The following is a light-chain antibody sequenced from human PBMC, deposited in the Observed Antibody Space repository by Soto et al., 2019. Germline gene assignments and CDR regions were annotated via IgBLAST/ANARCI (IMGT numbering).Light chain of an antibody. CDR3: QQYNNWPLT. V-gene: IGKV3-15*01. Sequence: EIVMAQSPATLSVSPGERATVSCRASQSVSSNLAWYQQKNGQAPRLVIYGASSRATGIPVRFSGSGSGTEFTLTISSLQSEDFAVYYCQQYNNWPLTFGQGTRLEIK. CDR2: GAS. CDR1: QSVSSN. J-gene: IGKJ5*01.